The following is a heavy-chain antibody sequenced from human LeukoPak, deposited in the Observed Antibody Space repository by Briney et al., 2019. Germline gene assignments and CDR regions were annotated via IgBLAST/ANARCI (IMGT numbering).Heavy chain of an antibody. CDR2: INPNSGGT. D-gene: IGHD3-16*01. J-gene: IGHJ3*02. Sequence: ASVKVSCKASGYTFTGYYMHWVRQAPGQGLEWMGWINPNSGGTNYAQKFQGRVTMTRDTSISTAYMELSRLRSDDTAVYYCAKPLHWAKGAFDIWGQGTMVTVSS. CDR3: AKPLHWAKGAFDI. CDR1: GYTFTGYY. V-gene: IGHV1-2*02.